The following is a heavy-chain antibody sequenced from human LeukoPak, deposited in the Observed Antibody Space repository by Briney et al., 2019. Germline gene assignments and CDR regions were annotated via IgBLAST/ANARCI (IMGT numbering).Heavy chain of an antibody. CDR1: GGSINSYY. V-gene: IGHV4-4*07. Sequence: PSGTLSLTCTVSGGSINSYYGGWVRQPAGKGLEWIGRIYPTGTTNYSPSFKSRLTMSLDTSKNQFSLKLRSVTAADTAVYYCGRQGYTASYYFVDYWSQGTLVTVSS. D-gene: IGHD3-10*01. J-gene: IGHJ4*02. CDR2: IYPTGTT. CDR3: GRQGYTASYYFVDY.